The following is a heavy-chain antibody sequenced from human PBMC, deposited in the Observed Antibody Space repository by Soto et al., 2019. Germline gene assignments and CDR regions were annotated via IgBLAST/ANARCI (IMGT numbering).Heavy chain of an antibody. V-gene: IGHV3-23*01. J-gene: IGHJ4*02. CDR2: ISGSDGIT. D-gene: IGHD3-16*01. Sequence: EVHLLESGGGLIQPGGSLRLSCAASGFTFSSYAMSWVRQAPGKGLEWVSSISGSDGITYYGDSVKGRFTISRDNSKNTLYLQRNSLRADDTAVYFCAKGFHIKFGTILPPWYFDYWGQGPLVTVSS. CDR3: AKGFHIKFGTILPPWYFDY. CDR1: GFTFSSYA.